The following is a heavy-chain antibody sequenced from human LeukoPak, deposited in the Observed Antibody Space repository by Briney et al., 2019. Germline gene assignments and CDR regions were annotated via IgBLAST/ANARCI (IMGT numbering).Heavy chain of an antibody. CDR2: INPKSGGT. D-gene: IGHD3-10*01. V-gene: IGHV1-2*02. Sequence: ASVKVSCKASGYTFTDYFMNWVRQAPGQGLEWMGWINPKSGGTVYAQKFQGRVTMTRDTSSSTAYMELSRLRSEDTAVYYCATRSDYYGSGSYLPWGQGTLVTVSS. CDR3: ATRSDYYGSGSYLP. CDR1: GYTFTDYF. J-gene: IGHJ5*02.